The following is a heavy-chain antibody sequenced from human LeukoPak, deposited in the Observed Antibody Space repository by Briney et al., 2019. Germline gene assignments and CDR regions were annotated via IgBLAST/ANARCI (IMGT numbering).Heavy chain of an antibody. J-gene: IGHJ6*03. V-gene: IGHV3-30*04. CDR3: AKDRDRYCSGGSCYYMDV. D-gene: IGHD2-15*01. Sequence: GGSLRLSCAASGFTFSSYAMHWVRQAPGKGLEWVAVISYDGSNKYYADSVKGRFTISRDNSKNTLYLQMNSLRAEDTAVYYCAKDRDRYCSGGSCYYMDVWGKGTTVTISS. CDR1: GFTFSSYA. CDR2: ISYDGSNK.